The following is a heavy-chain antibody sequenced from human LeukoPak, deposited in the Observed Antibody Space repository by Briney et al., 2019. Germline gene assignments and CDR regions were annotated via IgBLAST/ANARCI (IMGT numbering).Heavy chain of an antibody. Sequence: PGGSLRLSCAASGFTFSSYSMNWVRQAPGKGLEWVSSISSSSSYIYYADSVKGRFTISRDNAKNSLYLQMNSLRAEDTAVYYCARRRDYSDYSDAFDIWGQGTMVTVSS. D-gene: IGHD4-11*01. CDR1: GFTFSSYS. V-gene: IGHV3-21*01. CDR3: ARRRDYSDYSDAFDI. J-gene: IGHJ3*02. CDR2: ISSSSSYI.